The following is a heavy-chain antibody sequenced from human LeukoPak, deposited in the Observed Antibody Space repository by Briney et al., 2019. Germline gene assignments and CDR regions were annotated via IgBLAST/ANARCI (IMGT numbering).Heavy chain of an antibody. Sequence: GGSLRLSCAASGFTFNSYSMNWIRQAPGKGLEWVSSITSSSRYIKYSASVRGRFTISRDNARSSLYLQMNSLRAEDTAVYYCARDSLFYYFDYWGQGTLVTVSS. CDR1: GFTFNSYS. CDR2: ITSSSRYI. J-gene: IGHJ4*02. V-gene: IGHV3-21*01. CDR3: ARDSLFYYFDY.